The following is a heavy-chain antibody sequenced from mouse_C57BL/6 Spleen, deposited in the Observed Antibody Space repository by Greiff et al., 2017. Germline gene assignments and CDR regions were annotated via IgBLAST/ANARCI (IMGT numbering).Heavy chain of an antibody. CDR1: GFNIQDYY. CDR2: IDPEDGET. J-gene: IGHJ4*01. V-gene: IGHV14-2*01. CDR3: ADSNGGYYAMDY. D-gene: IGHD2-5*01. Sequence: EVQLQQSVAELVKPGASVKLSCPASGFNIQDYYMPWVKQRTEQGLEWIGSIDPEDGETKYAPKFQGKATITADTSSNTAYLQLSSLTAEDTAVYYCADSNGGYYAMDYWGQGTSVTFSS.